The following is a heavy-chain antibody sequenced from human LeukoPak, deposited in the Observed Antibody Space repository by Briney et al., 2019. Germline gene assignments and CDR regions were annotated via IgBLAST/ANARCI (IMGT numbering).Heavy chain of an antibody. V-gene: IGHV3-48*03. D-gene: IGHD1-26*01. CDR1: GFTFSSYE. CDR3: ARDGAQWELLPDY. J-gene: IGHJ4*02. Sequence: EGSLRLSCAASGFTFSSYEMNWVRQAPGKGLEWVSYISSSGSTIYYADSVKGRFTISRDNAKNSLYLQMNSLRAEDTAVYYCARDGAQWELLPDYWGQGTLVTVSS. CDR2: ISSSGSTI.